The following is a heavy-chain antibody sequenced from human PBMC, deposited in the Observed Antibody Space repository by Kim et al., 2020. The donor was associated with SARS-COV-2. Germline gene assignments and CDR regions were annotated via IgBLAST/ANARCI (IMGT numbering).Heavy chain of an antibody. CDR3: ARGVAADF. Sequence: GGSLRLSCAASGFTFSDHWMTWVRQAPGKGLEWVANIKHDGSQKYYVDSVKGRFTVSRDNAMNSLILQMNSLRVEDTSVYYCARGVAADFWGQGTLVTVS. V-gene: IGHV3-7*01. CDR1: GFTFSDHW. J-gene: IGHJ4*02. D-gene: IGHD6-13*01. CDR2: IKHDGSQK.